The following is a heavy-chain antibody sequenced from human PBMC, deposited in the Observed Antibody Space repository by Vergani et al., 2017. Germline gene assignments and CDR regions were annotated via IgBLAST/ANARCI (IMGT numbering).Heavy chain of an antibody. CDR2: IYTSGST. CDR1: GGSISSGSYY. D-gene: IGHD6-6*01. CDR3: VRVRRIAAQYWYFDL. Sequence: QVQLQESGPGLVKPSQTLSLTCTVSGGSISSGSYYWSWIRQPAGKGLEWIGRIYTSGSTNYNPSLKSRVTMSVDTSKNQFSLKLSSVTAADTAVYYCVRVRRIAAQYWYFDLWGRGTLVTVSS. V-gene: IGHV4-61*02. J-gene: IGHJ2*01.